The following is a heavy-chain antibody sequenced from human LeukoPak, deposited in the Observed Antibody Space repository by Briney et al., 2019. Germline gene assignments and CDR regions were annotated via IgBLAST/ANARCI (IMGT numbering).Heavy chain of an antibody. CDR3: ARAGYSYDWPYFDY. CDR2: ISYDGSNK. CDR1: GFTFSSYG. J-gene: IGHJ4*02. Sequence: GRSLRLSCAASGFTFSSYGMHWVRQAPGKGLEWVAVISYDGSNKYYADSVKGRFTISRDNSKNTLYLQMNSLRAEDTAVYYCARAGYSYDWPYFDYWGQGTLVTVSS. D-gene: IGHD5-18*01. V-gene: IGHV3-30*03.